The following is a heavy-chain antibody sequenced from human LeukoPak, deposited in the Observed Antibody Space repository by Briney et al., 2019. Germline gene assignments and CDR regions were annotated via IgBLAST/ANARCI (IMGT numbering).Heavy chain of an antibody. CDR2: TYYRSKWYN. Sequence: SQTLSLTCAISGDSVSSNSAAWNWIRQSPSRGLEWLGRTYYRSKWYNDYAVSVKSRMTINPDTSKNQFSLQLNSVTPEDTAVYYCARGTLNIPGEHGAFDYWGQGTLVTVSS. CDR1: GDSVSSNSAA. J-gene: IGHJ4*02. V-gene: IGHV6-1*01. D-gene: IGHD1-14*01. CDR3: ARGTLNIPGEHGAFDY.